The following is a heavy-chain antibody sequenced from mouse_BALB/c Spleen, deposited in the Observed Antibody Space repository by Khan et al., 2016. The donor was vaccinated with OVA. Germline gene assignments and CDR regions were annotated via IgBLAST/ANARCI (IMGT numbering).Heavy chain of an antibody. V-gene: IGHV3-2*02. CDR1: GYSITSGYA. CDR2: ISYSGST. D-gene: IGHD1-1*01. Sequence: VQLKESGPGLVKPSQSLSLTCTVTGYSITSGYAWNWIRQFPGNKLECMGYISYSGSTSYNPSLRSRISITRDTSKNPFFLQLNSVTTEDTATYYCARKNYYGYAMDYWGQGTSVTVSS. J-gene: IGHJ4*01. CDR3: ARKNYYGYAMDY.